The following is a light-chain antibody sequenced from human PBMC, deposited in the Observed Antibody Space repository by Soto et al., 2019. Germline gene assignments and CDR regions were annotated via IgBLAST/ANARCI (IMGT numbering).Light chain of an antibody. V-gene: IGKV3-20*01. Sequence: EIVLTQLPDTLSLSPGERAALSCRASQSVGSNYLAWFQQKPGQAPRLLIYGASKRATGIPDRFSGSGSGTEFTLIIRRLEPEDFAVYYCQQYGVTPIFTFGPGTKVDVK. CDR1: QSVGSNY. CDR2: GAS. CDR3: QQYGVTPIFT. J-gene: IGKJ3*01.